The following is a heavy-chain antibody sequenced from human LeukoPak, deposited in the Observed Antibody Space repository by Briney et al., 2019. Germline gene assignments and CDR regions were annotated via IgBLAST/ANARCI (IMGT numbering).Heavy chain of an antibody. J-gene: IGHJ5*02. CDR1: GYTFTSYY. CDR2: INPSGGST. D-gene: IGHD3-3*01. Sequence: ASVKVSCKASGYTFTSYYMHWVRQAPGQGLEWMGIINPSGGSTSYAQKFQGRVTMTRDTSTSTVYMELSSLRSEDTAVYYCARDRGFRVFGVVTHNWFDPWGQGTLVTVSS. CDR3: ARDRGFRVFGVVTHNWFDP. V-gene: IGHV1-46*01.